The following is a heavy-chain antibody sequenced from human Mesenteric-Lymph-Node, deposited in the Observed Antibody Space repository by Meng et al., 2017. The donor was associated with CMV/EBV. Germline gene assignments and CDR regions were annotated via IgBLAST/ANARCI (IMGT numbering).Heavy chain of an antibody. CDR1: GFTFSNHW. V-gene: IGHV3-30*02. CDR3: AKDQPGTFDY. Sequence: GGSLRLSCVASGFTFSNHWMGWVRQAPGKGLEWVAFIRSDGGKKYYADAVKGRFTISRDTSKNTLYLQMNSLRAEDTAIYYCAKDQPGTFDYWGQGTLVTVSS. J-gene: IGHJ4*02. D-gene: IGHD1-7*01. CDR2: IRSDGGKK.